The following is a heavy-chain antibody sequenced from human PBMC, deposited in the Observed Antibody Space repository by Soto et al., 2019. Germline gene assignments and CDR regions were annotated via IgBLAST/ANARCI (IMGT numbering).Heavy chain of an antibody. Sequence: GGTLRLSCAASGFSFGDYRMHWVREAPGKGPEWVSRMTSDGRTIQYADSVKGRFTVSRDNAKNTMYLQMNSLRAEDTAVYYCARAEVDYWGPGTLVTVSS. CDR1: GFSFGDYR. V-gene: IGHV3-74*01. CDR2: MTSDGRTI. J-gene: IGHJ4*02. CDR3: ARAEVDY.